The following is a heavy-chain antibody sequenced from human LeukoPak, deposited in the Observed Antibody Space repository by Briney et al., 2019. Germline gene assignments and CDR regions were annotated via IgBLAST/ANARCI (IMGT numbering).Heavy chain of an antibody. CDR3: ASPRIVGAYQPRRKEVFDI. Sequence: ASVKVSCKASGYTFTSTSYYMHWVRQAPGQGLEWMGIINPSGGSTSYAQKFQGRVTMTRDTSTSTVYMELSSLRSEDTAVYYCASPRIVGAYQPRRKEVFDIWGKGTMVTVSS. CDR1: GYTFTSTSYY. J-gene: IGHJ3*02. CDR2: INPSGGST. D-gene: IGHD1-26*01. V-gene: IGHV1-46*01.